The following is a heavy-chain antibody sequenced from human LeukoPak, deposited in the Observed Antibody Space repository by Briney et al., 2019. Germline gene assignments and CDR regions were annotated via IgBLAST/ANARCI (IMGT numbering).Heavy chain of an antibody. V-gene: IGHV4-4*07. D-gene: IGHD2-21*02. Sequence: SETLSLTCTVSGGSISSYYWSWIRQPAGKGLEWIGRIYTSGSTNYNPSLKSRVTMSVDTSKNQFSLKLSSVTAADTAVYYCATGGNDCGGDCYSTNWFDPWGQGTLVTVSS. CDR2: IYTSGST. J-gene: IGHJ5*02. CDR1: GGSISSYY. CDR3: ATGGNDCGGDCYSTNWFDP.